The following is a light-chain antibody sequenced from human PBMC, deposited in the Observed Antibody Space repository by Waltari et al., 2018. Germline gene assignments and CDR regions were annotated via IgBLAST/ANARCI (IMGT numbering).Light chain of an antibody. CDR2: YVT. J-gene: IGLJ2*01. CDR1: SADVGGYDY. Sequence: HSALTQPPSASGSPGQSVTISCTGTSADVGGYDYVSWYQQHPGKVPKLIIYYVTKRPSGVPPRFSASKSGNSASLTVSGLQAEDEADYYCSSHAGNNLWIFGGGTKVTVL. V-gene: IGLV2-8*01. CDR3: SSHAGNNLWI.